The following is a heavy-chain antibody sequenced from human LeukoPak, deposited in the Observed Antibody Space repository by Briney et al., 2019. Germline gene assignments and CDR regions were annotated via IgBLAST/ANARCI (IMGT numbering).Heavy chain of an antibody. D-gene: IGHD4-17*01. CDR1: GFTFSSYE. J-gene: IGHJ6*03. V-gene: IGHV3-48*01. CDR2: ISSSSSTI. Sequence: GGSLRLSCAASGFTFSSYEMNWVRQAPGKGLEWVSYISSSSSTIYYADSVKGRFTISRDNAKNSLYLQMNSLRAEDTAVYYCARGRTDYGANYYYYYMDVWGKGTTVTVSS. CDR3: ARGRTDYGANYYYYYMDV.